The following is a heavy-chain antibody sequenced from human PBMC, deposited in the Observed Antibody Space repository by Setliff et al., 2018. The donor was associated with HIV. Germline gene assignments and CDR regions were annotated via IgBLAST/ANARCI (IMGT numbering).Heavy chain of an antibody. CDR2: INDRGNT. J-gene: IGHJ4*02. V-gene: IGHV4-34*01. D-gene: IGHD5-12*01. CDR1: GGSFSDYY. CDR3: ARGRHIEATIPLDH. Sequence: PETLSLTCTVSGGSFSDYYWTWIRQPPNEGLEWIGEINDRGNTNYMPSLRSRVTISVDTSKNQFSLKLTSVTAADSAIYYCARGRHIEATIPLDHWGQGTLVTVSS.